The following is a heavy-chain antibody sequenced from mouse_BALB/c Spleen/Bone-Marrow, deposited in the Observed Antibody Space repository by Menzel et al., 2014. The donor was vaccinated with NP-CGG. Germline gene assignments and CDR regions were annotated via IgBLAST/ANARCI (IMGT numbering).Heavy chain of an antibody. D-gene: IGHD4-1*01. CDR2: INPDSSTI. V-gene: IGHV4-1*02. CDR1: GFDFSRYW. Sequence: EVKLLESGGGLVQPGGSLKLSCAASGFDFSRYWMSWVRQAPGKGLEWIGEINPDSSTINYTPSLKDKYIIPRDNAKNMLYLQMSKVRSEDTALYYCARRAGTWFAYWGQGTLVTVSA. CDR3: ARRAGTWFAY. J-gene: IGHJ3*01.